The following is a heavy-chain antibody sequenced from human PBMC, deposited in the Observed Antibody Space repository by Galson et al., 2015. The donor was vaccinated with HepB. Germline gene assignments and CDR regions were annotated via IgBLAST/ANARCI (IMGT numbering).Heavy chain of an antibody. D-gene: IGHD2-2*01. CDR2: IKQDGSEK. J-gene: IGHJ4*02. Sequence: SLRLSCAASGFTLSSYWMSWVRQAPGKGLEWVANIKQDGSEKYYVDSVKGRFTISRDNAKNSLYLQMNSLRAEDTAVYYCARDYCSSTSCYDYWGQGTLVTVSS. CDR1: GFTLSSYW. V-gene: IGHV3-7*01. CDR3: ARDYCSSTSCYDY.